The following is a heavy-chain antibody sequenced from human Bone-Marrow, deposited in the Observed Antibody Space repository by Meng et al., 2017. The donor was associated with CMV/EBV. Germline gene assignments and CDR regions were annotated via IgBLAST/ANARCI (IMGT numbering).Heavy chain of an antibody. D-gene: IGHD2-2*01. CDR2: MNPNSGNT. J-gene: IGHJ6*01. V-gene: IGHV1-8*03. CDR1: GYTFTSYD. Sequence: ASVKVSCKASGYTFTSYDINWVRQATGQGLEWMGWMNPNSGNTGYAQKFQGRVTITRNTSISTAYMELSSLRSEDTAVYYCARGGDIVVVPAAIVYYYYGMDVWGQGPTVTVYS. CDR3: ARGGDIVVVPAAIVYYYYGMDV.